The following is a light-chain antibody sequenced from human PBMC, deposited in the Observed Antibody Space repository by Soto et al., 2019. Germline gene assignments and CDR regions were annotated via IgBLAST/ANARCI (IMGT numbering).Light chain of an antibody. CDR2: SAS. J-gene: IGKJ1*01. V-gene: IGKV1-39*01. CDR3: QQSYITPVT. CDR1: QTISRY. Sequence: DIQMTQSPSSLSASVADRVTITFPASQTISRYLYWYQKRRGKAPNLLFYSASSLQSGVPSWFSGSGSGKDFTLTISSLQPEDFATYYRQQSYITPVTFGQGTKVDI.